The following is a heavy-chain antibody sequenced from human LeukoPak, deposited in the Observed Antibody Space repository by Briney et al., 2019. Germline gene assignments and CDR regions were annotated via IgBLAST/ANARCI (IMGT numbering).Heavy chain of an antibody. V-gene: IGHV4-34*01. CDR2: INHSGST. CDR1: GGSFSGYY. CDR3: ARLGDDYDFWSGYSYYFDY. Sequence: PSETLSLTCAVYGGSFSGYYWSWIRQPPGKGLEWIGEINHSGSTNYNPSLKSRVTISVDTSKNQFSLKLSSVTAADTAVYYCARLGDDYDFWSGYSYYFDYWGQGTQVTVSS. J-gene: IGHJ4*02. D-gene: IGHD3-3*01.